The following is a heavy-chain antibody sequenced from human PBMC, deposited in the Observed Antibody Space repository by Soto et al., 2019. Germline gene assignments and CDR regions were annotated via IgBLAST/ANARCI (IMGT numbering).Heavy chain of an antibody. CDR2: IYYSGST. Sequence: SETLSLTCTLSGGSITSYYWSWIRQPPGKGLEWIGYIYYSGSTNYNPSLTSRVTISVDTSKNQFSLKLTSVTAADTAVYYCARGGPYGSGPFDQWGQGTLVTVSS. J-gene: IGHJ4*02. D-gene: IGHD3-10*01. CDR3: ARGGPYGSGPFDQ. V-gene: IGHV4-59*01. CDR1: GGSITSYY.